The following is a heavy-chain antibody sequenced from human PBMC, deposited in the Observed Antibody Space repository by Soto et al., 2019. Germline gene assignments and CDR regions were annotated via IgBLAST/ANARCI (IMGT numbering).Heavy chain of an antibody. CDR2: IWYDGSTK. D-gene: IGHD5-18*01. V-gene: IGHV3-33*01. CDR1: GFTFSSYG. CDR3: ASDYRIQLLQTIDY. Sequence: QVQLVESGGGGVQPGRSLRLSCAASGFTFSSYGMHWVRQAPGKGLEWVAVIWYDGSTKYYADFVKGRFTISRDNSKNPLYLPMTSLRAEDTSVYYCASDYRIQLLQTIDYWGQATLFTVSS. J-gene: IGHJ4*02.